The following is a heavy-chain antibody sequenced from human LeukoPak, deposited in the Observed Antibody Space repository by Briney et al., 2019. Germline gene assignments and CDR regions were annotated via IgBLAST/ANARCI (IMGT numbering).Heavy chain of an antibody. CDR2: ISWDGGGT. D-gene: IGHD3-16*02. CDR1: GFTFDDYA. Sequence: GGSLRLSCAASGFTFDDYAMHWVRQAPGKGLEWVSLISWDGGGTYYADTVKGRFTISRDNSKNSLYLQMNSLRAEDTAVYYCAKALGGYRGWDYWGQGTLVTVSS. J-gene: IGHJ4*02. V-gene: IGHV3-43D*03. CDR3: AKALGGYRGWDY.